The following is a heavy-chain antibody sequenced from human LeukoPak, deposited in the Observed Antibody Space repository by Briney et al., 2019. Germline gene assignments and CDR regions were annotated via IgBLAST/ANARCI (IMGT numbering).Heavy chain of an antibody. CDR1: GYTFTSYD. CDR3: ARDLSVTMVRGVIKSYDYYGMDV. CDR2: MNPNSGNT. V-gene: IGHV1-8*01. J-gene: IGHJ6*02. D-gene: IGHD3-10*01. Sequence: ASVKVSCKASGYTFTSYDINWVRQATGQGLEWVGWMNPNSGNTGYAQKFQGRVTMTRNTSISIDYMELSSLRSEDTAVYYCARDLSVTMVRGVIKSYDYYGMDVWGQGTTVTVS.